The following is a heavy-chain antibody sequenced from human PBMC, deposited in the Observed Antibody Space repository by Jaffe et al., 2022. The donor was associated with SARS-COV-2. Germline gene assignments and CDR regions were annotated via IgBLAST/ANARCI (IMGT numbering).Heavy chain of an antibody. CDR1: GGSISSSSYF. CDR3: ARLVGYCGSISCYRKYYYGMDV. Sequence: QLQLQESGPGLVKPSETLSLTCTVSGGSISSSSYFWGWIRQPPGKGLEYIGSIYYGGSTYYNPSLKSRVTMSVDTSKNQFSLKLSSVIAADTAVYYCARLVGYCGSISCYRKYYYGMDVWGQGTTVTVSS. J-gene: IGHJ6*02. D-gene: IGHD2-2*01. V-gene: IGHV4-39*01. CDR2: IYYGGST.